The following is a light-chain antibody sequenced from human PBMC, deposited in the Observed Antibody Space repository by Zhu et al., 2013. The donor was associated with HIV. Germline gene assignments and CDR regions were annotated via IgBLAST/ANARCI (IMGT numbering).Light chain of an antibody. Sequence: EVVMTQSPATLSVSPGERATLSCRASQSVSSGYLAWYQQKPGQAPRVLIYGASDRAAGIPDRFSGSGSGTDFSLIISRLEPEDFAMYYCQQYGNSPWTFGQGTKVEVK. J-gene: IGKJ1*01. CDR2: GAS. V-gene: IGKV3-20*01. CDR1: QSVSSGY. CDR3: QQYGNSPWT.